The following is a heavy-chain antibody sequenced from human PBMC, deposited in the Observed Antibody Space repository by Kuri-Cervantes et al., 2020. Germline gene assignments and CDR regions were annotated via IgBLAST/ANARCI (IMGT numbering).Heavy chain of an antibody. D-gene: IGHD6-19*01. J-gene: IGHJ4*02. CDR2: IKQEGGEK. Sequence: ETLSLTCAASGFNFRGYWMSWVRQAPGKGLEWVANIKQEGGEKYYVDSVKGRFTISRDNAKNSLYLQMNSLRAEDTAVYYCARVNEYSSGWYFDYWGQGTLVTVSS. V-gene: IGHV3-7*02. CDR1: GFNFRGYW. CDR3: ARVNEYSSGWYFDY.